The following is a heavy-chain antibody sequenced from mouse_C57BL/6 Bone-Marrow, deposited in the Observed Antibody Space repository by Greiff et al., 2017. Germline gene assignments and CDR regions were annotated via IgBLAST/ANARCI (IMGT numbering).Heavy chain of an antibody. CDR2: ISNGGGST. CDR1: GFTFSDYY. J-gene: IGHJ4*01. CDR3: ARQDYAMDY. Sequence: EVQGVESGGGLVQPGGSLKLSCAASGFTFSDYYMYWVRQTPEKRLEWVAYISNGGGSTYYPDTVQGRFTISRDNAKNTLYLQMSRLKSEDTAMYYCARQDYAMDYWGQGTSVTVSS. V-gene: IGHV5-12*01.